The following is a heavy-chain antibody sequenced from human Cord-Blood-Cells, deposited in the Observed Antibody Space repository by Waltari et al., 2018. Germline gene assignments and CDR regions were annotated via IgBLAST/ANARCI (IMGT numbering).Heavy chain of an antibody. V-gene: IGHV3-73*02. CDR1: GFTFSGSA. Sequence: EVQLVESGGGLVQPGGSLKLSCAASGFTFSGSAMHWVRQASGKGLEWVGRIGSKANSYAAAYAASVKGRFTISRDDAKNTAYLQMNSLKTEDTAVYYCTRHSNSGSDYWGQGTLVTVSS. CDR3: TRHSNSGSDY. CDR2: IGSKANSYAA. D-gene: IGHD2-21*01. J-gene: IGHJ4*02.